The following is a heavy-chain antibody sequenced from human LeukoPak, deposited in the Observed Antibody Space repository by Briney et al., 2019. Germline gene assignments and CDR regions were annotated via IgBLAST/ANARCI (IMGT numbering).Heavy chain of an antibody. D-gene: IGHD6-19*01. V-gene: IGHV4-34*01. CDR3: ARRPRYSSGWYYFDS. CDR2: INHSGST. J-gene: IGHJ4*02. CDR1: GGAFRCDY. Sequence: PSESLSLTCAVCGGAFRCDYWRWIRQPPGKGLEWIGEINHSGSTNSNPSLKSRVTISVDRSKNQFSLKLSSVTAADTAVYYCARRPRYSSGWYYFDSWGQGTLVTVPS.